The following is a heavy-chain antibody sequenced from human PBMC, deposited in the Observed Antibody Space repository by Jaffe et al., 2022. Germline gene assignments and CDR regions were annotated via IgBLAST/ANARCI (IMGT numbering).Heavy chain of an antibody. CDR1: GGSISSSSYY. J-gene: IGHJ4*02. CDR2: IYYSGST. D-gene: IGHD2-15*01. Sequence: QLQLQESGPGLVKPSETLSLTCTVSGGSISSSSYYWGWIRQPPGKGLEWIGSIYYSGSTYYNPSLKSRVTISVDTSKNQFSLKLSSVTAADTAVYYCARLYGDIVVVVAATRRSGFDYWGQGTLVTVSS. V-gene: IGHV4-39*01. CDR3: ARLYGDIVVVVAATRRSGFDY.